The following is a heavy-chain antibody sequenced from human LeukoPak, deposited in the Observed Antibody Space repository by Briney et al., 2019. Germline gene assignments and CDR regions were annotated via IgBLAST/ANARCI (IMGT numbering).Heavy chain of an antibody. CDR1: GGSFSGYY. D-gene: IGHD3-10*01. CDR2: INHSGST. J-gene: IGHJ6*03. CDR3: ARGTRKGITKMRNYYYYMDV. Sequence: SETLSLTCAVYGGSFSGYYWSWIRQPPGKGLECIGEINHSGSTNYNPSLKSRVTISVETSKNQFALKLSSMAAADTAVYYCARGTRKGITKMRNYYYYMDVWGKGTPVTVSS. V-gene: IGHV4-34*01.